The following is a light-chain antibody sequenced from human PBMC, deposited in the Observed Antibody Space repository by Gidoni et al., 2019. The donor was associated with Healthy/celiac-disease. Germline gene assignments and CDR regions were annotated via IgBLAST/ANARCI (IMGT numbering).Light chain of an antibody. CDR3: QQYGSSLSWT. CDR1: QSVSGSY. Sequence: EIVLTQSPGTLSLSPGERATLSCRASQSVSGSYLAWYQQKPGQAHRLLIYGASSRATGIPDRFSGSGSGTDFTLTISRLEPEDFAVYYCQQYGSSLSWTFGQGTKVEIK. CDR2: GAS. J-gene: IGKJ1*01. V-gene: IGKV3-20*01.